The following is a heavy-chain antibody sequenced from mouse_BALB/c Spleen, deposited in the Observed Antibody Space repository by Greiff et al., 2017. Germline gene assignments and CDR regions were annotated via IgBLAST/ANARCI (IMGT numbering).Heavy chain of an antibody. CDR2: INSNGGST. CDR1: GFTFSSFG. Sequence: EVKLMESGGGLVQPGGSRKLSCAASGFTFSSFGMHWVRQAPEKGLEWVATINSNGGSTYYPDSVKGRFTISRDNAKNTLYLQMSSLKSEDTAMYYCARGAITTGAWFAYWGQGTLVTVSA. J-gene: IGHJ3*01. V-gene: IGHV5-6-3*01. CDR3: ARGAITTGAWFAY. D-gene: IGHD2-4*01.